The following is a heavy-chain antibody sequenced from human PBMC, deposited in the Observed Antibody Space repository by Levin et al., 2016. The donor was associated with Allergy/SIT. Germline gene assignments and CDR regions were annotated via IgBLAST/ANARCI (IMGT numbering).Heavy chain of an antibody. V-gene: IGHV4-59*01. CDR2: IYYSGST. J-gene: IGHJ6*02. Sequence: SETLSLTCTVSGGSISSYYWSWIRQPPGKGLEWIGYIYYSGSTNYNPSLKSRVTISVDTSKNQFSLKLSSVTAADTAVYYCARARDWGDYPEAYYYYGMDVWGQGTTVTVSS. D-gene: IGHD4-17*01. CDR1: GGSISSYY. CDR3: ARARDWGDYPEAYYYYGMDV.